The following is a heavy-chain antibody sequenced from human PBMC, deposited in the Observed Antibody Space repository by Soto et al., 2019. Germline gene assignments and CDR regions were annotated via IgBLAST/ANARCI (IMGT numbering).Heavy chain of an antibody. D-gene: IGHD2-2*01. CDR1: GFTFSSYA. CDR2: ISYDGSNK. J-gene: IGHJ4*02. Sequence: QVQLVESGGGVVQPGTSLRLSCVASGFTFSSYAMNWVRQAPGKGLEWVALISYDGSNKYYADSVKGRFTISRDSSKNTLYLQMNSLRDADTAFYYFVRCSSTSCHLGSDYWGQGTLVAVSS. V-gene: IGHV3-30-3*01. CDR3: VRCSSTSCHLGSDY.